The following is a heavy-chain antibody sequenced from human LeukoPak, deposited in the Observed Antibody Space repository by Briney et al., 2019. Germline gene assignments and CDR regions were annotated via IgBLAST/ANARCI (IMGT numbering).Heavy chain of an antibody. CDR3: ARHTIAVAGTFNY. V-gene: IGHV4-59*01. J-gene: IGHJ4*02. D-gene: IGHD6-19*01. CDR2: IYYSGST. Sequence: PSETLSLTCAVYGGSFSGYYWSWIRQPPGKGLEWIGYIYYSGSTNYNPSLKSRVTISVDTSKNQFSLKLSSVTAADTAVYYCARHTIAVAGTFNYWGQGTLVTVSS. CDR1: GGSFSGYY.